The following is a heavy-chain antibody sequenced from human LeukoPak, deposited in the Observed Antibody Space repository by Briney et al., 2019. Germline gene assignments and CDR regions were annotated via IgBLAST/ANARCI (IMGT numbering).Heavy chain of an antibody. CDR3: ARDYYDSSGPLDFDY. Sequence: PGGSQRLSCAASGFTFSSYAMSWVRQAPEKGLEWVSAISGSGGSTYYADSVKGRFTISRDNSKNTLYLQMNSLRAEDTAVYYCARDYYDSSGPLDFDYWGQGTLVTVSS. D-gene: IGHD3-22*01. J-gene: IGHJ4*02. V-gene: IGHV3-23*01. CDR1: GFTFSSYA. CDR2: ISGSGGST.